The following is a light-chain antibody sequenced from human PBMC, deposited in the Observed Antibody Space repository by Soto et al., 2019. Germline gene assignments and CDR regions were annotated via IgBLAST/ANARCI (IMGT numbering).Light chain of an antibody. CDR2: DVS. Sequence: QSVLTQPASVSGSPGQSITISCTGTRSEVGGYNYVSWYQQHPGKAPKLMIYDVSNRPSGVSNRFSGSKSGNTASLTISGLQAEDEADYYCSSYTSSSTFYVFGAGTKVTVL. V-gene: IGLV2-14*01. J-gene: IGLJ1*01. CDR3: SSYTSSSTFYV. CDR1: RSEVGGYNY.